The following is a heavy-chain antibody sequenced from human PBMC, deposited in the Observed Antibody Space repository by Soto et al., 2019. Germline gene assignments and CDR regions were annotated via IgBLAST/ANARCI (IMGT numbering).Heavy chain of an antibody. CDR2: IYNSGNT. V-gene: IGHV4-59*11. CDR1: GGSISGHY. J-gene: IGHJ4*02. Sequence: PSETLSLTCTVSGGSISGHYWSWIRQPPGKGLEWIGFIYNSGNTNYNPSLKSRVTISVDTSKNQFSLKLNSVTAADTAVYYCARGMGYSSSTDNLLHYWGQGTLVTVSS. CDR3: ARGMGYSSSTDNLLHY. D-gene: IGHD6-6*01.